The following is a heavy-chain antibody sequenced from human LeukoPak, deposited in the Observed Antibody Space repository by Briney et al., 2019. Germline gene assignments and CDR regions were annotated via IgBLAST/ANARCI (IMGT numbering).Heavy chain of an antibody. CDR3: ASGYDFWSGYSGWFDP. CDR2: IKQDGSEK. D-gene: IGHD3-3*01. V-gene: IGHV3-7*01. J-gene: IGHJ5*02. CDR1: GFTFSTYA. Sequence: GGSLRLSCAASGFTFSTYAMGWVRQAPGKGLEWVANIKQDGSEKYYVDSVKGRFTISRDNAKNSLYLQMNSLRAEDTAVYYCASGYDFWSGYSGWFDPWGQGTLVTVSS.